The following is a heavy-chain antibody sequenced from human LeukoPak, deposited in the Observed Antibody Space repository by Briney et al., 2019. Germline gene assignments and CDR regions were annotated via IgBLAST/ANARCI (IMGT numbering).Heavy chain of an antibody. CDR1: GFTFSNFW. CDR2: INHNGNVN. D-gene: IGHD3-16*01. CDR3: ARGGGLDV. Sequence: GGSLRLSCTASGFTFSNFWMGWVRQAPGKGLEWVASINHNGNVNYYVDSVKGRFTISRDNAKNSLYLQMSNLRAEDTAVYFCARGGGLDVWGQGATVTVSS. V-gene: IGHV3-7*03. J-gene: IGHJ6*02.